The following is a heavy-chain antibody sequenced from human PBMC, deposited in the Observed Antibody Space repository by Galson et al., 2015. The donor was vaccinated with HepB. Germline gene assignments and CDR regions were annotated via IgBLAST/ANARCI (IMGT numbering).Heavy chain of an antibody. D-gene: IGHD3-16*01. CDR3: ARDGGDSNFDY. Sequence: SLRLSCAASGFTFSSYSMNWVRQAPGKGLEWVSYISTSSSIIYYADSVKGRFTISRDNAKKSLYLQMNNLRAEDTAVYFCARDGGDSNFDYWGQGTLVTVSS. J-gene: IGHJ4*02. CDR1: GFTFSSYS. V-gene: IGHV3-48*01. CDR2: ISTSSSII.